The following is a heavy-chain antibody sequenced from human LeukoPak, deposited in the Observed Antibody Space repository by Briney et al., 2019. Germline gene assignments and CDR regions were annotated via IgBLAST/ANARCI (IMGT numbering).Heavy chain of an antibody. CDR3: ARGWLQFPADAFDI. D-gene: IGHD5-12*01. Sequence: SETLSLTCAVYGGSFSGYYWSWIRQPPGKGLEWIEEINHSGSTNYNPSLKSRVTISVDTSKNQFSLKLSSVTAADTAVYYCARGWLQFPADAFDIWGQGTMVTVSS. CDR1: GGSFSGYY. CDR2: INHSGST. V-gene: IGHV4-34*01. J-gene: IGHJ3*02.